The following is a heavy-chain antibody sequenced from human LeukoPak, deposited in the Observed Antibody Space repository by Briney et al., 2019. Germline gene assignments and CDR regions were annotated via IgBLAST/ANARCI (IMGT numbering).Heavy chain of an antibody. CDR2: IYPGDSHT. Sequence: ESLKISCKGSGYSFTTYWIGWVRQMPGKGLELMGIIYPGDSHTRYSPSFQGQVTTSADKSISTAYLQWSSLKASDTAMYYCARSEMATVLSQDYWGQGTLVTVSS. J-gene: IGHJ4*02. V-gene: IGHV5-51*01. CDR3: ARSEMATVLSQDY. D-gene: IGHD5-24*01. CDR1: GYSFTTYW.